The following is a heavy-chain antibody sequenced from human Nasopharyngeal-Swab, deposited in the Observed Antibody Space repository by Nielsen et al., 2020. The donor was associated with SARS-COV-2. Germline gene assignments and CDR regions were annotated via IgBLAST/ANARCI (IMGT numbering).Heavy chain of an antibody. D-gene: IGHD4-23*01. CDR2: ISAYNGNT. V-gene: IGHV1-18*01. CDR3: VRVDYGGNFGQNGFGVDDY. Sequence: ASVKVSCKASGYTFTSYGISWVRQAPGQGLEWMGWISAYNGNTNYAQKLQGRVTMTTDTSTSTAYMELRSLRSDDTAVYYCVRVDYGGNFGQNGFGVDDYWGQGTLVTVSS. CDR1: GYTFTSYG. J-gene: IGHJ4*02.